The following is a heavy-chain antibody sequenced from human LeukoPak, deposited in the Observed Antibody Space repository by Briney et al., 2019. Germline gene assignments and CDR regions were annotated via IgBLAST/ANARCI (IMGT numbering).Heavy chain of an antibody. D-gene: IGHD2-15*01. J-gene: IGHJ6*02. CDR1: GFTFSTYG. Sequence: GGSLRLSCAASGFTFSTYGMHWVRQAPGKGLEWVAVIWSDGSNMYYADSVKGRFTISRDNSKNTLYLQMNSLRAEDTAVYYCARRYCGGGSCYSIMDVWGQGTTVTVSS. CDR3: ARRYCGGGSCYSIMDV. CDR2: IWSDGSNM. V-gene: IGHV3-33*01.